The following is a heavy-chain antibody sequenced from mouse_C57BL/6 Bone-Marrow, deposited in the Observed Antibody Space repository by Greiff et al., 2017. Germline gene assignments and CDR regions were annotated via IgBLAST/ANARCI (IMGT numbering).Heavy chain of an antibody. V-gene: IGHV1-81*01. CDR1: GYTFTSYG. CDR2: IYPRSGNT. J-gene: IGHJ1*03. Sequence: VQLQQSGAELARPGASVKLSCKASGYTFTSYGISWVKQRTGQGLEWIGEIYPRSGNTYYNEKFKGKATLTADKSSNTAYLELNSLTSEDSAIYYCARRRGYYDLWYFDVWGTGTTVTVSS. D-gene: IGHD2-4*01. CDR3: ARRRGYYDLWYFDV.